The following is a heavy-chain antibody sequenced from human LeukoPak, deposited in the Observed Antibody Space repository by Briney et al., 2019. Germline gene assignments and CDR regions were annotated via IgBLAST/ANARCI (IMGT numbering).Heavy chain of an antibody. CDR1: GASINSYY. D-gene: IGHD5-24*01. Sequence: SETLSLPCTVSGASINSYYWTWIRQSPGKGLEWIGYAYHIGSTNYHPSLKSRVTISIDKSRNQFSLNLRSVTAADTAIYYCAREGPDGDFDCWGQGTLVTVSS. J-gene: IGHJ4*02. V-gene: IGHV4-59*01. CDR2: AYHIGST. CDR3: AREGPDGDFDC.